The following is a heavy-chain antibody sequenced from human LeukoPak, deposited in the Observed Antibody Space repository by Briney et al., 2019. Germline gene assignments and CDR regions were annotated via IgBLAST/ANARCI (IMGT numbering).Heavy chain of an antibody. CDR1: GGSISSYY. CDR3: ARDRRDSSGYSYYFDY. V-gene: IGHV4-4*07. CDR2: IYTSGST. Sequence: SETLSLTCTVSGGSISSYYWSWIRQPARKGLEWIGRIYTSGSTNYNPSLKSRVTISVDKSKNQFSLQLSSVTAADTAVYYCARDRRDSSGYSYYFDYWGQGTLVTVSS. J-gene: IGHJ4*02. D-gene: IGHD3-22*01.